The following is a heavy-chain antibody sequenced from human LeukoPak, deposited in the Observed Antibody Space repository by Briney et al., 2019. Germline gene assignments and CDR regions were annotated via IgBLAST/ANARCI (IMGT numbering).Heavy chain of an antibody. D-gene: IGHD6-19*01. CDR1: GYTFTSYY. CDR3: TRGSSGRRDY. J-gene: IGHJ4*02. CDR2: INPSGGST. Sequence: ASVKVSCKASGYTFTSYYMHWVRQAPGQGLEWMGIINPSGGSTSYAQKFQGRVTMTRDTSISTAYMELSNLRSEDTAIYYCTRGSSGRRDYWGQGTLVTVSS. V-gene: IGHV1-46*01.